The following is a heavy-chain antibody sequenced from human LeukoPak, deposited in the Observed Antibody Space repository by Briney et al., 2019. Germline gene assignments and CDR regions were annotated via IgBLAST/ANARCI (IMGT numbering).Heavy chain of an antibody. CDR1: GFTFSSYA. V-gene: IGHV3-23*01. CDR2: ISGSGGST. J-gene: IGHJ3*02. Sequence: GGSLRLSCAASGFTFSSYAMSWVRQAPGKGLEWVSAISGSGGSTYYADSVKGRFTISRDNSKNTLYLQMNSLRAEDTAAYYCAKDFSGYSAFDIWGQGTMVTVSS. CDR3: AKDFSGYSAFDI. D-gene: IGHD3-22*01.